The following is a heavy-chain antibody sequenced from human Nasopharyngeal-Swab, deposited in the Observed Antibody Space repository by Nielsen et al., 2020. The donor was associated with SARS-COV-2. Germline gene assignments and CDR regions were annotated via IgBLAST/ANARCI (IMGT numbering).Heavy chain of an antibody. J-gene: IGHJ5*02. D-gene: IGHD3-22*01. Sequence: SETLSLTCTVSGGSISSYYWGWIRQPPGKGLEWIGSIYYSGSTYYNPSLKSRVTISVDTSKNQFSLKLSSVTAADTAVYYCASRTSLFYDSSGYYGNWFDPWGQGTLVTVSS. CDR3: ASRTSLFYDSSGYYGNWFDP. CDR1: GGSISSYY. V-gene: IGHV4-39*01. CDR2: IYYSGST.